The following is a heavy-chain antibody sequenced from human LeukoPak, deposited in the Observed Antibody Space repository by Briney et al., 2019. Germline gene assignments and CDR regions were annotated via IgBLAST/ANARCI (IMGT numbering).Heavy chain of an antibody. Sequence: PGGSLRLSCAASGFTFSSYAMHWVRQAPGKGLEWVAVISYDGSNKYYADSVKGRFTISRDNSKNTLYLQMNSLRAEDTAVYYCARDIVVVVAATLGYYYYGMDVWGQGTTVTVSS. CDR1: GFTFSSYA. CDR3: ARDIVVVVAATLGYYYYGMDV. V-gene: IGHV3-30-3*01. D-gene: IGHD2-15*01. CDR2: ISYDGSNK. J-gene: IGHJ6*02.